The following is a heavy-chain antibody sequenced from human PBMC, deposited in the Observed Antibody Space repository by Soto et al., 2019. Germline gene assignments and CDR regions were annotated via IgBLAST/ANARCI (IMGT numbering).Heavy chain of an antibody. Sequence: SETLSLTCTVSGGSISSYYWSWIRQPPGKGLEWIGYIYYSGSTNYNPSLKSRVTISVDTSKNQFSLKLSSVTAADTAVYYCARLFDSSGWYYFDYWGQGTLVTVSS. CDR2: IYYSGST. D-gene: IGHD6-19*01. CDR3: ARLFDSSGWYYFDY. CDR1: GGSISSYY. J-gene: IGHJ4*02. V-gene: IGHV4-59*08.